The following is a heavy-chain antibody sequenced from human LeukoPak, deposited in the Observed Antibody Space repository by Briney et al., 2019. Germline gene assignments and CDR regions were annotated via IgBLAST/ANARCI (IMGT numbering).Heavy chain of an antibody. CDR1: GGSISSYY. J-gene: IGHJ4*02. D-gene: IGHD6-13*01. V-gene: IGHV4-4*07. CDR2: IYTSGGT. Sequence: PSETLSLTCTVSGGSISSYYWSWIRQPAGKGLEWIGRIYTSGGTNYNPSLKSRVTMSVDTSKNQFSLKLSSVTAADTAVYYCAREEPVRIAAAGFFDYWGQGTLVTVSS. CDR3: AREEPVRIAAAGFFDY.